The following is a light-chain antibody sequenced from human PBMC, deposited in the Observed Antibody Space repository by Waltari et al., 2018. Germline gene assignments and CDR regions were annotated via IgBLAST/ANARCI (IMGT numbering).Light chain of an antibody. CDR3: QHYVRLPAT. V-gene: IGKV3-20*01. CDR2: GAS. J-gene: IGKJ1*01. Sequence: EVVLTQSPGTLSLSPGERATLACRASQSVGTSLARYQQKPGQAPRLLIYGASRRATGIPDRFSGSGSGTDFSLTISRLEPEDFAVYYCQHYVRLPATFGQGTKVEV. CDR1: QSVGTS.